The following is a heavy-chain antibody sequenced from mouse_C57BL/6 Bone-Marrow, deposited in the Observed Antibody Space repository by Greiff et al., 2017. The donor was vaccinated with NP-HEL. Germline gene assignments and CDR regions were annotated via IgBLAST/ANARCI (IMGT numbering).Heavy chain of an antibody. CDR2: ISYDGSN. Sequence: ESGPGLVKPSQSLSLTCSVTGYSITSGYYWNWIRQFPGNKLEWMGYISYDGSNNYNPSLKNRISITRDTSKNQFFLKLNSVTTEDTATYYCAREPDGYPFAYWGQGTLVTVSA. V-gene: IGHV3-6*01. CDR1: GYSITSGYY. J-gene: IGHJ3*01. D-gene: IGHD2-3*01. CDR3: AREPDGYPFAY.